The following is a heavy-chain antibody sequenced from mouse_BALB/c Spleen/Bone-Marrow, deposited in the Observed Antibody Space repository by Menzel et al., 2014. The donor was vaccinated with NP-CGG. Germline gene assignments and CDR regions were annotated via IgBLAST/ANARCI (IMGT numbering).Heavy chain of an antibody. J-gene: IGHJ4*01. Sequence: ESAPGLVKPSQSLSPTCSVTGYSITSGYYWNWIRQFPGNKLEWMGYINYDGNNNYNPSLKNRISITRDTSKNQFFLKLNSVTTEDTATYYCAIPRCGSMSYWGQGTSVTVSS. D-gene: IGHD5-1*01. V-gene: IGHV3-6*02. CDR3: AIPRCGSMSY. CDR2: INYDGNN. CDR1: GYSITSGYY.